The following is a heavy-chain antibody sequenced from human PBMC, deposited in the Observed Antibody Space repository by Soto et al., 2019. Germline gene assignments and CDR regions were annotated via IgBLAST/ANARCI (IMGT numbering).Heavy chain of an antibody. CDR3: ARLDSSFEYYYYYYYMDV. D-gene: IGHD6-13*01. V-gene: IGHV4-59*08. CDR1: GGSISSYY. J-gene: IGHJ6*03. CDR2: IYYSGST. Sequence: SETLSLTCTVSGGSISSYYWSWIRQPPGTGLEWIGYIYYSGSTNYNPSLKSRVTISVDTSKNQFSLKLSSVTAADTAVYYCARLDSSFEYYYYYYYMDVWGKGTTVTVSS.